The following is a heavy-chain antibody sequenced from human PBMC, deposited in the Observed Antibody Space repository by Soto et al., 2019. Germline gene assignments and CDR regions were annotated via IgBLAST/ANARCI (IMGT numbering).Heavy chain of an antibody. CDR1: GESFSGYH. J-gene: IGHJ6*02. CDR2: INHSGST. Sequence: SSETLSLTCAVYGESFSGYHWSWIRQPPGKGPEWIGEINHSGSTNYNPSLKSRVTISVDTSKNQFSLRLSSVTAADTAVYHCARGMTNYYETSGGGMDVWGQGTTVTVSS. V-gene: IGHV4-34*01. D-gene: IGHD3-22*01. CDR3: ARGMTNYYETSGGGMDV.